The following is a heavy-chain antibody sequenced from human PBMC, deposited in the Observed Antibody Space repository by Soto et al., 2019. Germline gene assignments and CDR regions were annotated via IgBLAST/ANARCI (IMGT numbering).Heavy chain of an antibody. CDR3: ARGRYCSSTSCFRDYMDV. CDR2: ITSGSSTV. V-gene: IGHV3-48*01. J-gene: IGHJ6*03. D-gene: IGHD2-2*01. Sequence: EVQLVESGGGLVQPGGSLRLSCAASGFTFSSYSMNWVRQAPGKGLEWVSYITSGSSTVYYADSVKGRFTISRDNAKNSLYLQMNSLRADDTAVYYCARGRYCSSTSCFRDYMDVWGKGTTVTVSS. CDR1: GFTFSSYS.